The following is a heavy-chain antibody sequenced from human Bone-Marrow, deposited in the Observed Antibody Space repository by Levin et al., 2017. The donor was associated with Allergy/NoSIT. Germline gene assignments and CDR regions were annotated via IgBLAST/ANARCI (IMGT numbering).Heavy chain of an antibody. V-gene: IGHV3-30*18. CDR1: GFTFSSYG. CDR2: ISYDGSNK. Sequence: GESLKISCAASGFTFSSYGMHWVRQAPGKGLEWVAVISYDGSNKYYADSVKGRFTISRDNSKNTLYLQMNSLRAEDTAVYYCAKWNCSGGSCYSDYYYMDVWGKGTTVTVSS. CDR3: AKWNCSGGSCYSDYYYMDV. D-gene: IGHD2-15*01. J-gene: IGHJ6*03.